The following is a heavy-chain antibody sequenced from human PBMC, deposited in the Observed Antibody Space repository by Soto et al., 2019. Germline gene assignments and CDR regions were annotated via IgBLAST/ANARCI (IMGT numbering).Heavy chain of an antibody. Sequence: SVKVSCKASGGTFSSYAISWVRQAPGQGLEWMGGIIPIFGTANYAQKFQGRATITADESTSTAYMELSSLRSEDTAVYYCARGDGSHMYAFDIWGQGTMVTVSS. V-gene: IGHV1-69*13. CDR3: ARGDGSHMYAFDI. D-gene: IGHD1-26*01. J-gene: IGHJ3*02. CDR1: GGTFSSYA. CDR2: IIPIFGTA.